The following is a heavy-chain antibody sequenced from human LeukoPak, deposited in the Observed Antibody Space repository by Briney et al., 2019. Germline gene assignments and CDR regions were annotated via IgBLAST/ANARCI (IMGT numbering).Heavy chain of an antibody. V-gene: IGHV4-39*07. CDR3: ARGEDRSGD. J-gene: IGHJ4*02. CDR1: GGSISSSNYY. D-gene: IGHD3-22*01. Sequence: SETLSLTCTVSGGSISSSNYYWAWIRQPPGQGLEWIGSIYYRGNAYYNPSLKNRVTISVDTSKNQFSLSLSSVTAADTAVYYCARGEDRSGDWGQGTLVTVTS. CDR2: IYYRGNA.